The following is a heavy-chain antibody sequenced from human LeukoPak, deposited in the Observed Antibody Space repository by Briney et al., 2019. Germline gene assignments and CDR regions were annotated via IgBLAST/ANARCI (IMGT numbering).Heavy chain of an antibody. V-gene: IGHV4-34*01. CDR2: INHSGST. J-gene: IGHJ6*03. Sequence: TSETLSLTCAVYGGSFSGYYWSWIRQPPGKGLEWIGEINHSGSTNYNPSLKIRVTISVDTAKNQFSLKLSSVTAADTAVYYCAREGARRGYYYYYMDVWGKGTTVTVSS. CDR3: AREGARRGYYYYYMDV. CDR1: GGSFSGYY. D-gene: IGHD3-10*01.